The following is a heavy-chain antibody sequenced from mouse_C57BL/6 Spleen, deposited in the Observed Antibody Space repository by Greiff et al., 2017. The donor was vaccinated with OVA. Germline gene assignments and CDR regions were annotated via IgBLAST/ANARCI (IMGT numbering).Heavy chain of an antibody. D-gene: IGHD1-1*01. CDR3: ASPLYYYGSSHWYFDV. V-gene: IGHV1-64*01. CDR1: GYTFTSYW. J-gene: IGHJ1*03. CDR2: IHPNSGST. Sequence: QVQLQQPGAELVKPGASVKLSCKASGYTFTSYWMPWVKQRPGQGLEWIGMIHPNSGSTNYNEKFKSKATLTVDQSSSTAYMQLSSLTSEDSAVYYCASPLYYYGSSHWYFDVWGTGTTVTVSS.